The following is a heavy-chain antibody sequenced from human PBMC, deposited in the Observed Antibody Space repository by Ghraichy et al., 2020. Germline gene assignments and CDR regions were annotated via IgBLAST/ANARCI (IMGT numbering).Heavy chain of an antibody. Sequence: SETLSLTCAVYGGSFSGYYWSWIRQPPGKGLEWIGEINHSGSTNYNPSLKSRVTISVDTSKNQFSLKLSSVTAADTAVYYCARGPCSGGSCYSRARGYFDYWGQGTLVTVSS. CDR2: INHSGST. CDR3: ARGPCSGGSCYSRARGYFDY. CDR1: GGSFSGYY. D-gene: IGHD2-15*01. J-gene: IGHJ4*02. V-gene: IGHV4-34*01.